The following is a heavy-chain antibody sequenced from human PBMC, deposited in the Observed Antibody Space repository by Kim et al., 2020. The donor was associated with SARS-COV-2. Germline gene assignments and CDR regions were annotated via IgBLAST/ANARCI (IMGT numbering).Heavy chain of an antibody. CDR3: SRGYSGLHVYAFVI. CDR2: SGNKAYAYTT. V-gene: IGHV3-72*01. J-gene: IGHJ3*02. D-gene: IGHD5-12*01. CDR1: GFLLSDHD. Sequence: GGSLRLSCGGFGFLLSDHDIDWIRQGPGKGLEWIGRSGNKAYAYTTEYAASVKDRFAISRDDSQNSMYLKMNRLKAEDTAVYYCSRGYSGLHVYAFVIWGPGTEVTVSS.